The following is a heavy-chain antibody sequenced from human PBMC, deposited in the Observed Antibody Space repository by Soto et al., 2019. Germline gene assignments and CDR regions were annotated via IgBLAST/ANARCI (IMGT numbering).Heavy chain of an antibody. CDR1: DGSITTSHW. V-gene: IGHV4-4*02. D-gene: IGHD4-17*01. Sequence: PSETLSLTCAASDGSITTSHWWSWVRQPPGKGLEWIGEIFHSGSTSSNPSLKSRVTISVDKSKNQFSLKLSSVTAADTAVYFCARTNGDLISFDYWGQGALVTVSS. CDR3: ARTNGDLISFDY. J-gene: IGHJ4*02. CDR2: IFHSGST.